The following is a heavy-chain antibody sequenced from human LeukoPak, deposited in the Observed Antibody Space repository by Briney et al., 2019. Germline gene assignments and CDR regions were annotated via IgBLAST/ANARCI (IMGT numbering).Heavy chain of an antibody. CDR3: ARHLDYYGSGSYEY. D-gene: IGHD3-10*01. V-gene: IGHV4-59*08. CDR2: ISYSGSI. J-gene: IGHJ4*02. Sequence: SETLSLTCAVSGGSISPYHWTWIRQPPGKGLEWIGYISYSGSINYNPSLKSRVTISIDTSKSQFSLKLSSVTAADTAVYYCARHLDYYGSGSYEYWGQGTLVTVSS. CDR1: GGSISPYH.